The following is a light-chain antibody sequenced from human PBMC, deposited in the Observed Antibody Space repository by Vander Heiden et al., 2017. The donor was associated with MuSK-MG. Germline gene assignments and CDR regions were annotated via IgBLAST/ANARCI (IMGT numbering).Light chain of an antibody. V-gene: IGKV1-33*01. CDR2: EAS. Sequence: DIQTTQSPSSLSASVGDRVTITCQASQDIGNFLNWYQHKPGKAPELLISEASTLQSGVPSRFSGSGVGTDFTLTINGLQPEGFATYYCLQYDFMPPFTFGPGT. J-gene: IGKJ3*01. CDR1: QDIGNF. CDR3: LQYDFMPPFT.